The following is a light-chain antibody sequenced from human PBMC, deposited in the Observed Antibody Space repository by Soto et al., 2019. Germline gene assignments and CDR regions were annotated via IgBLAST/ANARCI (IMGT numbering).Light chain of an antibody. Sequence: QSALTQPRSVSGSPGQSVTISCTGTSSDVGGYKYVSWYQQYPGKAPKLMIYDVSQQPSGVPDRFSGSKSGNTASLTISGLQAEDEADYFCCSYAGNYIYYVFGTGTKLTVL. CDR2: DVS. J-gene: IGLJ1*01. V-gene: IGLV2-11*01. CDR1: SSDVGGYKY. CDR3: CSYAGNYIYYV.